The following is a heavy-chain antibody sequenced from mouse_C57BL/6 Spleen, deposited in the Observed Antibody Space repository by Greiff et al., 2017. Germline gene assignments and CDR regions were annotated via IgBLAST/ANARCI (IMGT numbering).Heavy chain of an antibody. J-gene: IGHJ3*01. V-gene: IGHV1-72*01. CDR3: AREGYCVSSYTFAY. Sequence: QVQLQQPGAELVKPGASVKLSCKASGYTFTSYWKHWVKQRPGRGLEWIGRIDPNSGGTKYNEKFKSKATLTVDKPSSTAYMQLSRLTSEASAVYYCAREGYCVSSYTFAYWGQGILVTVSA. CDR2: IDPNSGGT. CDR1: GYTFTSYW. D-gene: IGHD1-1*01.